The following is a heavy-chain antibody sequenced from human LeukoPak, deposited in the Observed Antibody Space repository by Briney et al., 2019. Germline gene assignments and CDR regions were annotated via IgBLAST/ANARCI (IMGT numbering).Heavy chain of an antibody. V-gene: IGHV4-4*02. Sequence: SETPSLTCAVSGGSISSSNWWSWVRQPPGKGLEWIGEIYHSGSTNYNPSLKSRVTISVDKSKNQFSLKLSSVTAADTAVYYCASSYGDYLAFDIWGQGTMVTVSS. CDR1: GGSISSSNW. D-gene: IGHD4-17*01. J-gene: IGHJ3*02. CDR3: ASSYGDYLAFDI. CDR2: IYHSGST.